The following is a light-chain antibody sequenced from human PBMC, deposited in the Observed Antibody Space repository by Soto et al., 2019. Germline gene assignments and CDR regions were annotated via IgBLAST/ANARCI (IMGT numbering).Light chain of an antibody. CDR3: KQYNSYSRT. V-gene: IGKV1-5*01. CDR1: QSISSW. Sequence: DIQMTQSPSTLSASVGDRVTITCRASQSISSWLAWYQQKPGKAPKLLIYDASSLESGVPSRFSGSGSGTEFTLTISSRQPDDFATYYCKQYNSYSRTFGQGTKVEIK. J-gene: IGKJ1*01. CDR2: DAS.